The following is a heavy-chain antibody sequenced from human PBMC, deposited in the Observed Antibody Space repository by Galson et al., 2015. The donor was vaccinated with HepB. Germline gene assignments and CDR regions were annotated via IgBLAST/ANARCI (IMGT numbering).Heavy chain of an antibody. Sequence: QSGAEVKKPGASVKVSCKASGYTFTSYGISWVRQAPGQGPEWMGWINTNTGNPTYAQAFTGRFVFSLDTSVSTAYLQISSLKAEDTAVYYCARTPQYGSGNYYNVWFDSWGQGTLVTVSS. J-gene: IGHJ5*01. CDR2: INTNTGNP. CDR1: GYTFTSYG. CDR3: ARTPQYGSGNYYNVWFDS. V-gene: IGHV7-4-1*02. D-gene: IGHD3-10*01.